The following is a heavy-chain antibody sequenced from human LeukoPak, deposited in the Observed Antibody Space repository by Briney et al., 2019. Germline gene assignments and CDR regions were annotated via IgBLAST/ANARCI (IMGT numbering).Heavy chain of an antibody. V-gene: IGHV1-8*01. Sequence: ASVKVSCKASGYTFTSYDINWVRRATGQGLEWMGWMNPNSGNTGYAQKFQGRVTMTRNTSISTAYMELSSLRSEDTAVYYCARGHNPYSSSSDAFDIWGQGTMVTVSS. CDR3: ARGHNPYSSSSDAFDI. CDR1: GYTFTSYD. J-gene: IGHJ3*02. CDR2: MNPNSGNT. D-gene: IGHD6-6*01.